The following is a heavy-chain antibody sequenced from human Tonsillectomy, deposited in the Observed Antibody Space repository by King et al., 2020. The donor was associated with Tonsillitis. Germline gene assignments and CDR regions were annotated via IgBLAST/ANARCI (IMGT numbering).Heavy chain of an antibody. J-gene: IGHJ5*02. V-gene: IGHV4-4*07. CDR2: IYSSGST. D-gene: IGHD5-24*01. CDR1: GGSISGYY. CDR3: ASEKVEMTTIPYWCDP. Sequence: VQLQESGPGLVKPSETLSLTCTVSGGSISGYYWSWIRQPAGKGLEWIGRIYSSGSTNYNPSVKSRLTMSVDTSRNQISLQLRSVTAADTAVYYCASEKVEMTTIPYWCDPWGQGTLVTVSS.